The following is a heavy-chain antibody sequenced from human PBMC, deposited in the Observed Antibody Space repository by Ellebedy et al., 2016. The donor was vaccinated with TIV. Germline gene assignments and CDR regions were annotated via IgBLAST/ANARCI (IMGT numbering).Heavy chain of an antibody. CDR1: GFTFSKYW. J-gene: IGHJ6*02. CDR2: TNIDGSDT. CDR3: ARGGFMHGLDV. Sequence: GESLKISXAASGFTFSKYWMHWVRQAPGEGLVWVSYTNIDGSDTTYAGSVKGRFTISRDNAKNTLDLQMSSLRAEDTAVYYCARGGFMHGLDVWGQGTTVTVSS. V-gene: IGHV3-74*01. D-gene: IGHD2-8*01.